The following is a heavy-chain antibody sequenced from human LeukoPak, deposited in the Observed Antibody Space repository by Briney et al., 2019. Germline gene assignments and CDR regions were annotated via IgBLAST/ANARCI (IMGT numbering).Heavy chain of an antibody. CDR2: INQDGSEK. CDR1: GLSFNTYW. CDR3: GRGPGYRSDY. Sequence: GGSLRLSCAASGLSFNTYWMTWVRQAPGKGLEWVANINQDGSEKNYVGSVKGRFTISRDSAKKSLYLQMNSLRAEDTAVYYCGRGPGYRSDYWGQGTLVTISS. V-gene: IGHV3-7*05. D-gene: IGHD5-12*01. J-gene: IGHJ4*02.